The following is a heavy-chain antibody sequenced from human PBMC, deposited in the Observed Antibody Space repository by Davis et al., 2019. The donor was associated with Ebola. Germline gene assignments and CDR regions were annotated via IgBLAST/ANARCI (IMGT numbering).Heavy chain of an antibody. Sequence: MPSETLSFTCTVSGGSISSGDYYWSWIRQPPGKGLEWIGSIYYSGSTYYNPSLKSRVTISVDTSKNQFSLKMSSVTAADTAVYYCARGGMATTRVDYWGQGTLVTVSS. V-gene: IGHV4-39*07. D-gene: IGHD5-24*01. CDR3: ARGGMATTRVDY. CDR1: GGSISSGDYY. J-gene: IGHJ4*02. CDR2: IYYSGST.